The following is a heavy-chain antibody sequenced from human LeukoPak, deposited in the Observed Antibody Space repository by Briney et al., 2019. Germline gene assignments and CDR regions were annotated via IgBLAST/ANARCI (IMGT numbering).Heavy chain of an antibody. CDR2: IRSKAYGGTT. J-gene: IGHJ6*03. CDR3: SRICKSSLDLYFYYMDV. D-gene: IGHD6-6*01. CDR1: GFTFSDYA. V-gene: IGHV3-49*05. Sequence: NPGRSLSPSCTASGFTFSDYAVIWFRQSPGKGLEWVSFIRSKAYGGTTEYAASVKGRYIISRDDSGGVAYLQMSSLSTEDTGVFYCSRICKSSLDLYFYYMDVWGKGTTVTVSS.